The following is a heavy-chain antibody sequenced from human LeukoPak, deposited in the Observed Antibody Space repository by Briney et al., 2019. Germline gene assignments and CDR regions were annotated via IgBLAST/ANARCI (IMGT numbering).Heavy chain of an antibody. CDR1: GFTFSSYW. J-gene: IGHJ5*02. D-gene: IGHD6-19*01. V-gene: IGHV3-74*01. Sequence: PGGSLRLSCAASGFTFSSYWMHWVRQAPGKGLVWVSRINSDGSSTSYADSVKGRFTISRDNAENTLYLQMNSLRAEDTAVYYCAREYSSGWYIGWFDPWGQGTLVTVSS. CDR2: INSDGSST. CDR3: AREYSSGWYIGWFDP.